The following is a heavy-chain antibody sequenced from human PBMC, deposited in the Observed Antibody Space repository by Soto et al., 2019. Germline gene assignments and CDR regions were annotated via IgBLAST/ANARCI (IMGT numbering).Heavy chain of an antibody. CDR1: GFTFSHYG. V-gene: IGHV3-48*02. CDR2: ISSNSATI. CDR3: ARGGAARPDY. Sequence: EVQLVESGGGLVQPGGSLRLSCAASGFTFSHYGMNWVRQAPGKGLAWVSYISSNSATIQYADSVKGRFTISRDNARNSLYLQMNSLRDEDTAVYYCARGGAARPDYWGQGTLVTVSS. J-gene: IGHJ4*02. D-gene: IGHD6-6*01.